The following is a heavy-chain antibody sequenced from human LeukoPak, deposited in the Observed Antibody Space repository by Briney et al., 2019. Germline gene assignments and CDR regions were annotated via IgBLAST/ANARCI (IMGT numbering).Heavy chain of an antibody. CDR2: IYSGGST. Sequence: GGSLTLSCAASEFTVSVNYMSWVRQAPGKGLEWVSFIYSGGSTYYADSVKGRFTISRDNSKNTLYLHMNSLSAEDTAVYYCAKDQRVVPLAYWGQGTLVTVSS. D-gene: IGHD2-15*01. CDR1: EFTVSVNY. CDR3: AKDQRVVPLAY. J-gene: IGHJ4*02. V-gene: IGHV3-53*01.